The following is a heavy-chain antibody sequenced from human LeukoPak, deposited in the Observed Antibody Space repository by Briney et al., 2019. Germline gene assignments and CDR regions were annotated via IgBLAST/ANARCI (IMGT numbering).Heavy chain of an antibody. CDR2: IRYDGSNK. D-gene: IGHD3-3*01. V-gene: IGHV3-30*02. Sequence: GGSLRLSCAASGFTFSSYGMHWVRQAPGKGLEWVAFIRYDGSNKYYADSVKGRFTISRANSKNTLYLQMNSLRAEDTAVYYCAKVLYDFWSGYNEYFQPWGQGTLVTVSS. CDR3: AKVLYDFWSGYNEYFQP. CDR1: GFTFSSYG. J-gene: IGHJ1*01.